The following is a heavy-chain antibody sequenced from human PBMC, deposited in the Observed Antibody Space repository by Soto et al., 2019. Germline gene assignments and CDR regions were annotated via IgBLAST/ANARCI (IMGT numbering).Heavy chain of an antibody. J-gene: IGHJ4*02. CDR1: GGTFSSYA. CDR2: IIPIFGTA. D-gene: IGHD5-18*01. CDR3: AGPTRGYSYGYFDY. Sequence: QVQLVQSGAEVKKPGSSVKVSCKASGGTFSSYAISWVRQAPGQGLEWMGGIIPIFGTANYAQKFQGRVEITADESTSTAYMELSSLRCEDTAVLSCAGPTRGYSYGYFDYWGQGTLVTVCS. V-gene: IGHV1-69*01.